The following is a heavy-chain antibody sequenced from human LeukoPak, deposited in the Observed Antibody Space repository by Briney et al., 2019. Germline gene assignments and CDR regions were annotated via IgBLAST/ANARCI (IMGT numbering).Heavy chain of an antibody. D-gene: IGHD3-22*01. CDR2: TSGSGGST. J-gene: IGHJ4*02. CDR3: AKDVGGVQDYYYDSSGYG. CDR1: GFTFSSYA. V-gene: IGHV3-23*01. Sequence: GSLRLSCAASGFTFSSYAMSWVRQAPGKGLEWVSATSGSGGSTYYADSVKGRFTISRDNSKNTLYQQMNSLRAEDTAVYYCAKDVGGVQDYYYDSSGYGWGQGTLVTVSS.